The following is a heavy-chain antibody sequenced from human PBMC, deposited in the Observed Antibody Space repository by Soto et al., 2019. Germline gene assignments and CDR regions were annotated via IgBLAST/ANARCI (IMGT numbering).Heavy chain of an antibody. CDR2: MNPNSGNT. D-gene: IGHD5-12*01. CDR1: GYTFTSYD. Sequence: ASVKVSCKASGYTFTSYDINWVRQATGQGLEWMGWMNPNSGNTGYAQKFQGRVTMTRNTSISTAYMELSSLRSEDTAVYYCARAGGYDFSDAFDIWGQGTMVTVSS. CDR3: ARAGGYDFSDAFDI. V-gene: IGHV1-8*01. J-gene: IGHJ3*02.